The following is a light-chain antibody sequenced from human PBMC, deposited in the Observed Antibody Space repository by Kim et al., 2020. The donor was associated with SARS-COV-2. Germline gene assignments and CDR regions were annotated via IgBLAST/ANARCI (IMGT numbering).Light chain of an antibody. CDR1: NRDIVGHNY. V-gene: IGLV2-11*01. CDR3: CAYAGSYILL. CDR2: ADT. Sequence: GQSVTTPSTSTNRDIVGHNYVSWYQHHPGKAPKLLIYADTKRPSGVPDRFSGSKSGETASLTISRLQAEDDADYYCCAYAGSYILLFGGGTKVAVL. J-gene: IGLJ2*01.